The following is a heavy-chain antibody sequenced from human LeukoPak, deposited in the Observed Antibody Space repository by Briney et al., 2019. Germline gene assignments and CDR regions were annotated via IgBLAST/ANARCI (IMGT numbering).Heavy chain of an antibody. J-gene: IGHJ4*02. CDR1: GFTFSSYA. CDR3: AREVVAGTGNYFDY. D-gene: IGHD6-19*01. Sequence: GGSLRLSCAASGFTFSSYAMSWVRQAPGKGLEWVSVIYSGGSTYYADSVKGRFTISRDNSKNTLYLQMNSLRAEDTAVYYCAREVVAGTGNYFDYWGQGTLVTVSS. V-gene: IGHV3-66*01. CDR2: IYSGGST.